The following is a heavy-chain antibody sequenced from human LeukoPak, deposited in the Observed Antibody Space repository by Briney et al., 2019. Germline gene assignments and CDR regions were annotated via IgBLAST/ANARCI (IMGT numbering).Heavy chain of an antibody. CDR3: AKDMRDGRSGPQDY. J-gene: IGHJ4*02. CDR2: INWSSHSI. CDR1: GFTFDDYA. Sequence: PGGSLRLSCAASGFTFDDYAMHWVRQAPGKGLEWVSGINWSSHSIGYADSVKGRFTISRDNAKNSLYLQMNSLRTEDTAFYYCAKDMRDGRSGPQDYWGQGTLVTVSS. V-gene: IGHV3-9*01.